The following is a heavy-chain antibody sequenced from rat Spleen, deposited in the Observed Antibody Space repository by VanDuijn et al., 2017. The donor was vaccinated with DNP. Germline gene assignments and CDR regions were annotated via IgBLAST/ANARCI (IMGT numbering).Heavy chain of an antibody. CDR1: GFSFSYYY. CDR3: ARPDY. V-gene: IGHV5-7*01. J-gene: IGHJ2*01. CDR2: ISYDGSGT. Sequence: EVQLVESGGGLVQPGRSLKLSCAASGFSFSYYYMAWVRQAPRKGLEWVATISYDGSGTYYRESVKGRFTISRDNAKSTLFLQMDSLRSEDTATYYCARPDYWGQGVMVTVSS.